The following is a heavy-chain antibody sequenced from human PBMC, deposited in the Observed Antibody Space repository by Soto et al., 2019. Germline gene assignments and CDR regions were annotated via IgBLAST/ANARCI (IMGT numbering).Heavy chain of an antibody. Sequence: KVSCKASGYRFTNHGISWVRQAPGQGLEWMGWISGNDGKTKYARKFQGRVTMTTDTSTSTAYMEMNSLRHDDTAVYYCARDFYPLAYYFDYWGQGTLVTVSS. CDR1: GYRFTNHG. V-gene: IGHV1-18*01. J-gene: IGHJ4*02. CDR3: ARDFYPLAYYFDY. CDR2: ISGNDGKT.